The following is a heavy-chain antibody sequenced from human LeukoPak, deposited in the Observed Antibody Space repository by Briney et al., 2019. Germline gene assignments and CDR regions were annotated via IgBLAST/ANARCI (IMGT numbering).Heavy chain of an antibody. CDR3: ARDLKQWLVQRYCDL. CDR2: ISSSGSTI. V-gene: IGHV3-21*04. J-gene: IGHJ2*01. Sequence: KPGGSLRLSCAASGFTFSSYSMNWVRQAPGKGLEWVSSISSSGSTIYYADSVKGRFTISRDNAKNSLYLQMNSLRAEDTAVYYCARDLKQWLVQRYCDLWGRGTLVTVSS. D-gene: IGHD6-19*01. CDR1: GFTFSSYS.